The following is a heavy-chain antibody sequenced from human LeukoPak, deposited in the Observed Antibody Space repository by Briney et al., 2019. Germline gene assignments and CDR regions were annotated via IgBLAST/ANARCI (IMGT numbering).Heavy chain of an antibody. D-gene: IGHD3-22*01. CDR1: GYTFTSYY. CDR3: ASLAHFDGSTYYPDF. V-gene: IGHV1-46*01. CDR2: INPSGGST. J-gene: IGHJ4*02. Sequence: GASVKVSCKASGYTFTSYYTHWVRQAPGQGLEWMGIINPSGGSTSYAQKFQGRVTITADKSTSTAYMELSSLRSEDTAVYYCASLAHFDGSTYYPDFWGQGTLVTVSS.